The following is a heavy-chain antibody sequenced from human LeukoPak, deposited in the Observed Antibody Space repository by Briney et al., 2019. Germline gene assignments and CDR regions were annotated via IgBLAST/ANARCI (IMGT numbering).Heavy chain of an antibody. CDR1: GFTFTRYG. D-gene: IGHD1-26*01. CDR3: AKDWEVGTANYYFDY. CDR2: VSSDGGDK. V-gene: IGHV3-30*18. J-gene: IGHJ4*02. Sequence: GTFLRLSCAASGFTFTRYGMHWVRQAPGKGLEWVAVVSSDGGDKHYADSVKGRFTISRDNSKNTLFLQMNSLRAEDAAVYYCAKDWEVGTANYYFDYWGQGTLVTVSS.